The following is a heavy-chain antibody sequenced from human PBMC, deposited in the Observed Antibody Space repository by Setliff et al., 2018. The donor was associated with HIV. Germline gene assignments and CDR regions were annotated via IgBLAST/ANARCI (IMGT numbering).Heavy chain of an antibody. CDR3: ARDRRGTMVRGVTSPLDY. Sequence: SETLSLTCAVYGGSFSGYYWSWIRQPPGKGLEWIGEINHSGSTNYNPSLKSRVTISVDTSKNKFSLKLSSVTAADTAVYYCARDRRGTMVRGVTSPLDYWSQGTLVTVSS. J-gene: IGHJ4*02. V-gene: IGHV4-34*01. CDR2: INHSGST. D-gene: IGHD3-10*01. CDR1: GGSFSGYY.